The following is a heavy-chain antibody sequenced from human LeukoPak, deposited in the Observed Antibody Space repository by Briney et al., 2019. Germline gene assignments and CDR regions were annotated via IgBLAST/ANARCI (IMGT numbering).Heavy chain of an antibody. V-gene: IGHV1-69*05. Sequence: SVKVSCKASGGTFSSYAISWVRQAPGQGLEWMGRIIPIFGTANYAQKFQGRVTITTDESTSTAYMELSSLRSEVTAVYYCARALTDDSSGQDWYFDLWGRGTLVTVSS. J-gene: IGHJ2*01. CDR3: ARALTDDSSGQDWYFDL. CDR1: GGTFSSYA. CDR2: IIPIFGTA. D-gene: IGHD3-22*01.